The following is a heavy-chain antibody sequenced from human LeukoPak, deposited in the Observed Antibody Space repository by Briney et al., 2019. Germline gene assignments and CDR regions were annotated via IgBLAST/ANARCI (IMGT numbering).Heavy chain of an antibody. V-gene: IGHV4-4*09. CDR1: VGSISSYY. CDR2: IYTSGST. CDR3: ARHGIAAAGFDY. D-gene: IGHD6-13*01. J-gene: IGHJ4*02. Sequence: SETLSLTCTVSVGSISSYYWSWVRQPPGKGLEWIGYIYTSGSTNYNPSLKSRVTISVDTSKNQFSLKLSSVTAADTAVYYCARHGIAAAGFDYWGQGTLVTVSS.